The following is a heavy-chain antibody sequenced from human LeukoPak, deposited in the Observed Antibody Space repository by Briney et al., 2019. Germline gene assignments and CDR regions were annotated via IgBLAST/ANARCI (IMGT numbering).Heavy chain of an antibody. CDR3: AKDLPAYYYDSSADFQH. CDR1: GFTFSSYG. Sequence: PGGSLRLSCVASGFTFSSYGMHWVRQAPGKGLEWVAFIRYDGSNKYYADSVKGRFTISRDNSKNTLYLQMNSLRAEDTAVYYCAKDLPAYYYDSSADFQHWGQGTLVTVSS. J-gene: IGHJ1*01. CDR2: IRYDGSNK. D-gene: IGHD3-22*01. V-gene: IGHV3-30*02.